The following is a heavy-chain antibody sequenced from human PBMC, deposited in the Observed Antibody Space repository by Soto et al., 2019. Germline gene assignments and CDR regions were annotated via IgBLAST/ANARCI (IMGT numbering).Heavy chain of an antibody. CDR2: IYYSGST. D-gene: IGHD2-21*02. Sequence: SSETLSLTCAVSGGSISSSNWWSWVRQPPGKGLEWIGEIYYSGSTYYNPSLKSRVTVSVDTSKNQFSLKLSSVTAADTAVYYCARHPSDFWFDPWGQGTLVTVSS. CDR1: GGSISSSNW. J-gene: IGHJ5*02. CDR3: ARHPSDFWFDP. V-gene: IGHV4-4*02.